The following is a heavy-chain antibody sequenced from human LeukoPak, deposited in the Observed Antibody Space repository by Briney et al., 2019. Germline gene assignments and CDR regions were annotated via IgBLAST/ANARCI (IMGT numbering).Heavy chain of an antibody. J-gene: IGHJ5*02. CDR3: ARRDTYYDFWSGYHNWFDP. Sequence: SETLSLTCAVSGYSISSGYYWDWIRQPPGKGLEWIGSIYHSGSTYYNPSLKSRVTISVDTSKNQFSLKLSSVTAADTAVYYCARRDTYYDFWSGYHNWFDPWGQGTLVTVSS. V-gene: IGHV4-38-2*01. D-gene: IGHD3-3*01. CDR1: GYSISSGYY. CDR2: IYHSGST.